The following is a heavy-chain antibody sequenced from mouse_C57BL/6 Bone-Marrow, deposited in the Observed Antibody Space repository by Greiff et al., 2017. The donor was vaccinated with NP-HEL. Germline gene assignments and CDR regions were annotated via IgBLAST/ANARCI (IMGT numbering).Heavy chain of an antibody. CDR3: ARRLMAMDY. CDR1: GYTFTSYW. V-gene: IGHV1-50*01. CDR2: IDPSDSYT. D-gene: IGHD1-3*01. J-gene: IGHJ4*01. Sequence: QVQLQQPGAELVKPGASVKLSCKASGYTFTSYWMQWVKQRPGQGLEWIGEIDPSDSYTNYNQKFKGKATLTVDTSSSTAYMQLSCLTSEDSAVYYCARRLMAMDYWGQGTSVTVSS.